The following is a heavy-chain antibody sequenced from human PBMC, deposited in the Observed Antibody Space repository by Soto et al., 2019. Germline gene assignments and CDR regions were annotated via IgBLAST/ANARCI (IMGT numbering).Heavy chain of an antibody. Sequence: SETLSLTCTVAGGSISSYYWSWIRQPPGKGLEWIGYIYYRGSTNYNPSLKSRVTISVDTSKNQFSLKLSSVTAADTAVYYCARDGLSSGWYRSLGYWFDPWGQGPLVTVSS. CDR1: GGSISSYY. CDR2: IYYRGST. V-gene: IGHV4-59*01. J-gene: IGHJ5*02. CDR3: ARDGLSSGWYRSLGYWFDP. D-gene: IGHD6-19*01.